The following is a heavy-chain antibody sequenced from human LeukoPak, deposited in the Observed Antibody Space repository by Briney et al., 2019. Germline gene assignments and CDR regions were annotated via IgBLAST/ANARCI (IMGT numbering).Heavy chain of an antibody. D-gene: IGHD3-16*01. CDR3: AKNYDDSDGVLVDDAFDI. J-gene: IGHJ3*02. CDR1: GGSVNTVGYY. CDR2: IYHSGST. V-gene: IGHV4-30-2*01. Sequence: PSQTLSLTCTVSGGSVNTVGYYRNWIRQPPGKGLEWIGYIYHSGSTYYNPSLKSRVTMSLDTSKNQFSLKLSSVTAADTAVYYCAKNYDDSDGVLVDDAFDIWGQGTMVSVSS.